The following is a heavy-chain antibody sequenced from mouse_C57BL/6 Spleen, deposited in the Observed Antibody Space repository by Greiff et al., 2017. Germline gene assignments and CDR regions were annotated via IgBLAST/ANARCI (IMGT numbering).Heavy chain of an antibody. Sequence: QVQLKESGAELVKPGASVKISCKASGYAFSSYWMNWVKQRPGKGLEWIGQIYPGDGDTNYNGKFKGKATLTADKSSSTAYMQLSSLTSEDSAVYFCARSRDYGPLDYYAMDYWGQGTSVTVSS. J-gene: IGHJ4*01. CDR1: GYAFSSYW. V-gene: IGHV1-80*01. D-gene: IGHD1-1*02. CDR3: ARSRDYGPLDYYAMDY. CDR2: IYPGDGDT.